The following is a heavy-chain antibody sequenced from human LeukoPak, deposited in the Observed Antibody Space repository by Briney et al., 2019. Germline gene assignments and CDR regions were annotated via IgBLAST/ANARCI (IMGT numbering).Heavy chain of an antibody. CDR2: ISGSGGST. CDR1: GFTFSSYA. D-gene: IGHD6-19*01. CDR3: AKGGRYSSGWYDY. J-gene: IGHJ4*02. Sequence: PGGSLRLSCAASGFTFSSYAMSWVRQAPGKGLEWVSAISGSGGSTYYADSVKGRFTISRDNSKNTLYLQMNGLRAEDTAVYYCAKGGRYSSGWYDYWGQGTLVTVSS. V-gene: IGHV3-23*01.